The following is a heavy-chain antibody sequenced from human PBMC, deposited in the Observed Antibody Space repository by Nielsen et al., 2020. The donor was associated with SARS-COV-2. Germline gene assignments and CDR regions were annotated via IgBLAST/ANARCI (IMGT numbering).Heavy chain of an antibody. CDR1: GFTCSDYY. J-gene: IGHJ6*02. Sequence: GESLKISCAASGFTCSDYYMSWIRQAPGKGLEWVSYISSSSSYTNYADSVKGRFTISRDNAKNSLYLQMNSLRAEDTAVYYCARDDGDSYYYYYGMDVWGQGTTVTVSS. V-gene: IGHV3-11*05. CDR2: ISSSSSYT. D-gene: IGHD4-17*01. CDR3: ARDDGDSYYYYYGMDV.